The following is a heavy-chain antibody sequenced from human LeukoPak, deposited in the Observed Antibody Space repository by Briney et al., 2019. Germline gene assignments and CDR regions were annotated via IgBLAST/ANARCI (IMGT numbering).Heavy chain of an antibody. V-gene: IGHV3-21*01. CDR2: ISSSSSYI. CDR1: GFTFSSYS. Sequence: GGSLRLSCAASGFTFSSYSMNWVRQAPGKRLEWVSSISSSSSYIYYADSVKGRFTNSRDNAKNSLYLQMNSLRAEDTAVYYCARADRLGAALLASFDYWGQGTLVTVSS. CDR3: ARADRLGAALLASFDY. J-gene: IGHJ4*02. D-gene: IGHD3-16*01.